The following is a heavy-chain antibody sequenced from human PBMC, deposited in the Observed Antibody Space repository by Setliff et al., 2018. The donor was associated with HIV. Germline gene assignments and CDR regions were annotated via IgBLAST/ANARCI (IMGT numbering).Heavy chain of an antibody. CDR3: VRGWDDKVSTISAPYYYYMDV. CDR1: GGSLNGFY. J-gene: IGHJ6*03. V-gene: IGHV4-34*01. CDR2: INHSGST. D-gene: IGHD5-12*01. Sequence: SETLSLTCAFYGGSLNGFYWGWIRQSPGKGLEWIGQINHSGSTNYNPSLRSRVTIRVDMSKNQFSLEVTAVTAADTAVYYCVRGWDDKVSTISAPYYYYMDVWG.